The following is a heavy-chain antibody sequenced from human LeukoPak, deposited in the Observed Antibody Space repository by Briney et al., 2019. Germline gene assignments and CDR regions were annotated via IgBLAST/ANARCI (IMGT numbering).Heavy chain of an antibody. D-gene: IGHD3-10*01. J-gene: IGHJ4*02. CDR3: ARDSTYYYDSGSSGPHYFDN. CDR1: GFTFDVSA. CDR2: ISSGGTYE. V-gene: IGHV3-30*01. Sequence: GGSLRLSCAASGFTFDVSAMNWVRQAPGKGLEWVSLISSGGTYEYYADSVKGRFTISRDNSKNTLYLQLNSLRAEDTAVYYCARDSTYYYDSGSSGPHYFDNWGQGTLVTVSS.